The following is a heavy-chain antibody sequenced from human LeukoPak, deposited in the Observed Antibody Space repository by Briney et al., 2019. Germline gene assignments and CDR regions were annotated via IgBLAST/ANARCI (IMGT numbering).Heavy chain of an antibody. Sequence: GGSPRISCAAPGFTFSDYYMSWIRQGPGEGLEWVSYISSSGSTIYYADSVKGRFTISRDNAKNSLYLQMNSLRAEDTAVYYCAREALRALPYWGQGTLVTVSS. J-gene: IGHJ4*02. CDR3: AREALRALPY. CDR1: GFTFSDYY. CDR2: ISSSGSTI. D-gene: IGHD4/OR15-4a*01. V-gene: IGHV3-11*01.